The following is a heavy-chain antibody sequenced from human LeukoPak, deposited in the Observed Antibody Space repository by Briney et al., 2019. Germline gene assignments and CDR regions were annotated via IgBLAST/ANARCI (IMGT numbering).Heavy chain of an antibody. CDR2: ISYSGST. CDR1: GGSVNNGTYY. J-gene: IGHJ4*01. D-gene: IGHD5-24*01. V-gene: IGHV4-61*01. Sequence: SETLSLTCTVSGGSVNNGTYYWSWIRQPPGKGLEWIGYISYSGSTNYNPSLKSRVTISVDTSKNQFSLKLSSVTAADTAVYYCARGGRWLQFNYWGQGTLVTVSS. CDR3: ARGGRWLQFNY.